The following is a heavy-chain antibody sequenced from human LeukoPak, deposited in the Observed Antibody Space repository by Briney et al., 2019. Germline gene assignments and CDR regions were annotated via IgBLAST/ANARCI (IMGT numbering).Heavy chain of an antibody. CDR3: ARERGGKSPFDY. J-gene: IGHJ4*02. D-gene: IGHD4-23*01. CDR1: GFTFSYYW. CDR2: IKQDGSEK. Sequence: GGSLRLSCAGSGFTFSYYWMTWVRQAPGKGLEWVANIKQDGSEKYYVDSVKGRFTISRDNSKNTLYLQMNSLRAEDTAVYYCARERGGKSPFDYWGQGTLVTVSS. V-gene: IGHV3-7*01.